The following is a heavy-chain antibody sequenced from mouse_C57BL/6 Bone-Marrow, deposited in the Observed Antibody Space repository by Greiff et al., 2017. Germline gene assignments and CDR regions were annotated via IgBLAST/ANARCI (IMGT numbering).Heavy chain of an antibody. V-gene: IGHV5-12*01. J-gene: IGHJ3*01. D-gene: IGHD1-1*01. CDR2: ISNGGGST. CDR1: GFTFSDYY. Sequence: DVKLVESGGGLVKPGGSLKLSCAASGFTFSDYYMYWVRQTPEKRLEWVAYISNGGGSTYYPDTVKGRFTISRDNAKNTLYLQMSRLKSEDTAMYYCARRGYGSLAYWGQGTLVTVSA. CDR3: ARRGYGSLAY.